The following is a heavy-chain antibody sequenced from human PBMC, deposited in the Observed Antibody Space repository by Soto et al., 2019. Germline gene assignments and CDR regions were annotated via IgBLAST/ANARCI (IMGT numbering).Heavy chain of an antibody. CDR3: ARANYFESSGPFDY. Sequence: PSETLSLTCAVYGGSFSGHYWSWIRQPPGKGLEWIGEINHSGGTYYNPSLESRVTLSVDTSTKQFSLKVSSVTAADTAVYYCARANYFESSGPFDYWGPGTLVTVSS. V-gene: IGHV4-34*09. J-gene: IGHJ4*02. CDR1: GGSFSGHY. CDR2: INHSGGT. D-gene: IGHD3-22*01.